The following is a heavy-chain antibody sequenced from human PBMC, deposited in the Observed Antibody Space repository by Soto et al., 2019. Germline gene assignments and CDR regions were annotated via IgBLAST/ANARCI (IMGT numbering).Heavy chain of an antibody. J-gene: IGHJ4*02. CDR2: IVVGSGNT. V-gene: IGHV1-58*01. CDR1: GYTFTSSA. D-gene: IGHD3-3*01. Sequence: QLVQSGAEVKKPGASVKVSCKASGYTFTSSAVQWVRQARGQRLEWIGWIVVGSGNTNYAQKFQERVTITRDMSTSTAYMELSSLRSEDTAVYYCAADTLYDFWSGYFPDYWGQGTLVTVSS. CDR3: AADTLYDFWSGYFPDY.